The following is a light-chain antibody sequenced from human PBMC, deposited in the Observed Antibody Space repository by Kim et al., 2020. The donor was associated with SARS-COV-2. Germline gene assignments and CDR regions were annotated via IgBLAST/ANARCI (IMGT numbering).Light chain of an antibody. J-gene: IGLJ1*01. V-gene: IGLV3-19*01. Sequence: ALGQTGRITCQGDSLRSYSARWYQQKPGQAPVLVIYGKNNRPSGIPDRFSGSSSGNTASLTITGAQAEDEADYYCNSRDSSGNHYVFGTGTKVTVL. CDR2: GKN. CDR1: SLRSYS. CDR3: NSRDSSGNHYV.